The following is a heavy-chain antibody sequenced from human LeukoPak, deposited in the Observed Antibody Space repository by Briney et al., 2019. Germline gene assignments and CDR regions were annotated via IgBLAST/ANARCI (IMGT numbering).Heavy chain of an antibody. J-gene: IGHJ4*02. CDR1: GNSFTNYW. V-gene: IGHV5-51*01. CDR2: IYPGDSGT. CDR3: VRQKDYSHYFDY. Sequence: GESMKISCKGCGNSFTNYWIGWVRQMPGKGLEWMGIIYPGDSGTRYSPSFQGQVTISVDKSISTAYLQWSSLKASDTAMYYCVRQKDYSHYFDYWGQGTLVTVSS. D-gene: IGHD4-11*01.